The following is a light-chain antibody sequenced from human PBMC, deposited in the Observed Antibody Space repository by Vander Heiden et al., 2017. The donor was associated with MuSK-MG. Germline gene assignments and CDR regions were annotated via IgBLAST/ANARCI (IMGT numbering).Light chain of an antibody. CDR3: QAWDSGTVV. CDR1: KLGDKY. V-gene: IGLV3-1*01. CDR2: QDT. Sequence: SYERTQPPSVSVSPGQTASITCSGAKLGDKYACWYQQKPGQSPVLVIYQDTKRPSGIPERFSGSNSGNTATLTISGTQAMDEADYYCQAWDSGTVVFGGGTKLTVL. J-gene: IGLJ2*01.